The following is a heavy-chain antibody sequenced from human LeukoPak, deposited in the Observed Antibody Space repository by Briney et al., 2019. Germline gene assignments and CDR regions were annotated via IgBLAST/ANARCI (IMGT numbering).Heavy chain of an antibody. CDR3: ARDCGGSYYDDAFDI. CDR1: GGSISSGGYY. CDR2: IYHSGST. Sequence: PSETLSLTCTVSGGSISSGGYYWSWIRQPPGKGLEWVGYIYHSGSTYYNPSLKSRVTISVDRSKNQFSLKLSSVTAADTAVYYCARDCGGSYYDDAFDIWGQGTMVTVSS. J-gene: IGHJ3*02. V-gene: IGHV4-30-2*01. D-gene: IGHD1-26*01.